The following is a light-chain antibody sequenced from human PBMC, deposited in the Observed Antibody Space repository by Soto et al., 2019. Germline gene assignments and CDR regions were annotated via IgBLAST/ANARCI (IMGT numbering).Light chain of an antibody. J-gene: IGLJ3*02. V-gene: IGLV1-51*01. CDR1: SSDIGRYNF. CDR2: DDD. CDR3: GTWHSTLSVEWV. Sequence: QSVLTQPASMSGSPGQSITISCTGTSSDIGRYNFVSWYQHHPGKAPKLIIYDDDKRPSGIPDRFSGSKSGTSATLDITGLQIGDEADYYCGTWHSTLSVEWVFGGGTKVTVL.